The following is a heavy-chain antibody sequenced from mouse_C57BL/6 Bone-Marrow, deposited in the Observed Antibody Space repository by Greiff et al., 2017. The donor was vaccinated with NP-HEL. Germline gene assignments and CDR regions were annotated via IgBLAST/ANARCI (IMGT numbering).Heavy chain of an antibody. J-gene: IGHJ4*01. V-gene: IGHV1-4*01. CDR3: AREEWLLFYAMDY. Sequence: VQVVESGAELARPGASVKMSCKASGYTFTSYTMHWVKQRPGQGLEWIGYINPSSGYTTYNQKFKDKATLTADKSSSTAYMQLSSLTSEDSAVYYGAREEWLLFYAMDYWGQGTSVTVSS. CDR1: GYTFTSYT. D-gene: IGHD2-3*01. CDR2: INPSSGYT.